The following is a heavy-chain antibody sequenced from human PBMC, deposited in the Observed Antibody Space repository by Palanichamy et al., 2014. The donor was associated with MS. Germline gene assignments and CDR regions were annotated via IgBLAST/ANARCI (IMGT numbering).Heavy chain of an antibody. CDR3: AKDRYCSGGSCSHFDY. V-gene: IGHV3-23*01. CDR1: GFTFSSYA. D-gene: IGHD2-15*01. CDR2: ISGSGGST. J-gene: IGHJ4*02. Sequence: EVQLLESGGGLVQPGGSLRLSCAASGFTFSSYAMSWVRQAPGKGLEWVSAISGSGGSTYYADSVKGRFTISRDNSKNTLYLQMNSLRAEDTAVCYCAKDRYCSGGSCSHFDYWGQGTLVTVSS.